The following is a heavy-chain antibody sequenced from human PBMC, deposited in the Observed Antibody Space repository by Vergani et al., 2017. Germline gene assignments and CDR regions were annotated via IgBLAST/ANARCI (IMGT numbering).Heavy chain of an antibody. J-gene: IGHJ4*02. D-gene: IGHD3-22*01. Sequence: QVQLVQSGSEVRKPGASVKVSCQVSGYSLTELTIHWVRQAPGKGLEWMGGFDPEHGEVTFAHHIQGRVTMTEDRSTDTAYMELSSLRPEDTALYYCAIGTDYHDSSGYYLDYWGQGTLVTVSS. CDR1: GYSLTELT. V-gene: IGHV1-24*01. CDR2: FDPEHGEV. CDR3: AIGTDYHDSSGYYLDY.